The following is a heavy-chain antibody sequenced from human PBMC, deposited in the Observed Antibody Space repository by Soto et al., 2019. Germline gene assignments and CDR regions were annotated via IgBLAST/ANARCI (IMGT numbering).Heavy chain of an antibody. CDR1: GGTFSSYA. J-gene: IGHJ4*02. Sequence: SVKVSCKASGGTFSSYAISWVRQAPGQGLEWMGGSIPIFGTANYAQKFQGRVTITADESTSTAYMELSSLRSEDTAVYYCARGISTAFEFDYWGQGTMGTVSS. D-gene: IGHD3-3*02. CDR3: ARGISTAFEFDY. V-gene: IGHV1-69*13. CDR2: SIPIFGTA.